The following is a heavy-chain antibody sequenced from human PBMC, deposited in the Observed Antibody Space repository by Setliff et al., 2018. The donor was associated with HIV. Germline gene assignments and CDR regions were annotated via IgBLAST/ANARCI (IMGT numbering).Heavy chain of an antibody. CDR1: GGSISSSSYY. D-gene: IGHD5-12*01. Sequence: SETLSLTCTVSGGSISSSSYYWGWIRQPPGKGLEWIGSIYSRGYTEYNPSFKSRVTISVDTSKNQFSLKPTSVTAADTAVYYCARESRSMHVAHWGQGTLVTAPQ. J-gene: IGHJ4*02. CDR2: IYSRGYT. CDR3: ARESRSMHVAH. V-gene: IGHV4-39*07.